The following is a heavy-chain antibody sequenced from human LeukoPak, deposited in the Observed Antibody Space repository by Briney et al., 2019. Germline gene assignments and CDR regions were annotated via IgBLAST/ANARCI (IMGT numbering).Heavy chain of an antibody. CDR1: GFTVSTNY. Sequence: GGSLRLSCAASGFTVSTNYMSWVRQAPGKGLEWVSVIYRGDSTFYADSVKGRFTISRDNSKNTLYLQMNSLRAEDTAVYYCARRRWSKYFQHWGQGTLVTVSS. D-gene: IGHD6-13*01. V-gene: IGHV3-66*04. J-gene: IGHJ1*01. CDR2: IYRGDST. CDR3: ARRRWSKYFQH.